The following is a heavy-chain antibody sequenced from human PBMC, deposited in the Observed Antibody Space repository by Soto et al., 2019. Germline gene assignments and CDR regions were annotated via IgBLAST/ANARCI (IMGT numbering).Heavy chain of an antibody. CDR3: ARDQGVAAAGITWFDP. CDR1: GASMNSYH. V-gene: IGHV4-4*07. J-gene: IGHJ5*02. CDR2: IHSSGST. D-gene: IGHD6-13*01. Sequence: SDTLSRTCTVSGASMNSYHWSLIRQPAGKGLEWIGHIHSSGSTNYNPSLKSRVTVSVDTSKNQFSLRLMSLTAADTAVYYCARDQGVAAAGITWFDPWGQGSLVTVSS.